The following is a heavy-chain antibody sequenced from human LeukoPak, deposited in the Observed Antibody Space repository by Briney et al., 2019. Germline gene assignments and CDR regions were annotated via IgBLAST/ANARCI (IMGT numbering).Heavy chain of an antibody. CDR2: IYYSGST. V-gene: IGHV4-39*01. CDR3: ARHVRFLEWLSSYYFDY. D-gene: IGHD3-3*01. Sequence: EPSETLSLTCTVSGGSISSSSYYWGWIRQPPGKGLEWIASIYYSGSTYYNPSLKSRVTISVDTSKIQFSLRLTSVTAADTAVYYCARHVRFLEWLSSYYFDYWGQGTLVTVSS. J-gene: IGHJ4*02. CDR1: GGSISSSSYY.